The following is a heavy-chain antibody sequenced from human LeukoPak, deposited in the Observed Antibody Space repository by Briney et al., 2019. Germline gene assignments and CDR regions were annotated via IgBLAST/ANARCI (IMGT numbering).Heavy chain of an antibody. V-gene: IGHV1-69*06. CDR1: GGTFSSYA. CDR3: ACLWSPLDY. CDR2: IIPIFGTA. Sequence: PVKVSCKASGGTFSSYAISWVRQAPGQGLEWMGGIIPIFGTANYAQKFQGRVTITADKSASTAYMELSSLRSEDTAVYYCACLWSPLDYWGQGTLVTVSS. J-gene: IGHJ4*02. D-gene: IGHD3-10*01.